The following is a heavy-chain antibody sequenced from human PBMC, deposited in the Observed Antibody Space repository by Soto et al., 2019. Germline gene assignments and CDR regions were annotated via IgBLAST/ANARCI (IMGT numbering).Heavy chain of an antibody. CDR2: IIPMFGTT. V-gene: IGHV1-69*06. D-gene: IGHD2-2*01. J-gene: IGHJ6*02. CDR3: ATDLNIVVVPAAEFYYYSGMDV. CDR1: GGTFSRYA. Sequence: SVKVSCKASGGTFSRYAITWVRQGPGQGLEWMGGIIPMFGTTNYAQKFQGRVTITADKVTRTTYMELSSLRSEDTAVYYCATDLNIVVVPAAEFYYYSGMDVWGQGTTVTVSS.